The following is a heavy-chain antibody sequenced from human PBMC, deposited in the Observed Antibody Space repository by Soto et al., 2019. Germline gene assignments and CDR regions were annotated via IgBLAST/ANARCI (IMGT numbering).Heavy chain of an antibody. CDR2: MLFDGSKQ. J-gene: IGHJ4*02. Sequence: QVQLVESGGGVVQPGRSLRLSCVTSGFSFSRYGFHWVRQAPGKGLEWVAVMLFDGSKQYYVDSVKGRFTISRDNSKNTLYLQRNSLRADDTAVYYCARDPGVTNYYFDYWGQGALVTVSS. CDR1: GFSFSRYG. D-gene: IGHD4-17*01. CDR3: ARDPGVTNYYFDY. V-gene: IGHV3-33*01.